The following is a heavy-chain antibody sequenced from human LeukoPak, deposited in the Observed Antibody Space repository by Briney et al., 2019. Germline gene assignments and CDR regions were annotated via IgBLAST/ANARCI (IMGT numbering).Heavy chain of an antibody. CDR2: ISSSSSYI. Sequence: GGSLRLSCAASGFTFSSYSMNWVRQAPGKGLEWVSSISSSSSYIYYADSVKGRFTISRDNSENTLYLQMNSLRAEDTAVYYCAKDIVTALGEYFDYWGQGTLVTVSS. V-gene: IGHV3-21*04. D-gene: IGHD2-21*02. J-gene: IGHJ4*02. CDR1: GFTFSSYS. CDR3: AKDIVTALGEYFDY.